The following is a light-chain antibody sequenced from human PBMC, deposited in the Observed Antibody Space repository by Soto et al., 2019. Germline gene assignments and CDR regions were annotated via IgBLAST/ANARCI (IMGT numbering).Light chain of an antibody. CDR3: MQVTQFAWT. CDR1: QSLVHSDGNTY. J-gene: IGKJ1*01. Sequence: DIVMTQTPLSSPVTLGQPASISCRPSQSLVHSDGNTYLRWLQQRPGQPPRVLIYQIPNRFSGVPDTCSGSGAGTDFTLKISRVEGEDVGVYYSMQVTQFAWTFGQDTKVEIK. V-gene: IGKV2-24*01. CDR2: QIP.